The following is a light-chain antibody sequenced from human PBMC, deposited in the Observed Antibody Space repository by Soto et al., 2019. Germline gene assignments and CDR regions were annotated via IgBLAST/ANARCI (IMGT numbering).Light chain of an antibody. Sequence: DIQMTQSPSSVSAFVGDRVTITCRASQGISNWLAWYQQKPGKAPEVLIYATSNLRSGVPSRFSGSGTGTDFTLTINGLQPEDSASYYCQQTNTFPITFGPGTRLEIK. J-gene: IGKJ5*01. V-gene: IGKV1-12*01. CDR1: QGISNW. CDR2: ATS. CDR3: QQTNTFPIT.